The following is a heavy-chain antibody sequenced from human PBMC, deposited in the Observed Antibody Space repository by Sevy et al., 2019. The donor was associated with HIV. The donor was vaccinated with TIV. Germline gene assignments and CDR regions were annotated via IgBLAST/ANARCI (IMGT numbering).Heavy chain of an antibody. CDR2: ISTYNGNT. D-gene: IGHD1-1*01. CDR3: ARDRNWLDY. Sequence: PKASVKVSCKASGYTFTDYGIKWMRQAPGQGLEWMGWISTYNGNTNYSQKFQGRVTVTTDTSTKTVYLELRSLRSDDTAVYFCARDRNWLDYWGQGTLVTVSS. CDR1: GYTFTDYG. V-gene: IGHV1-18*01. J-gene: IGHJ4*02.